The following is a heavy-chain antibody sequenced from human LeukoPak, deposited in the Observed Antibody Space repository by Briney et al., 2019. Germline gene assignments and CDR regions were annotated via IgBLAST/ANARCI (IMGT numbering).Heavy chain of an antibody. CDR2: INSDGSST. D-gene: IGHD5-24*01. CDR1: GFTFSSYW. V-gene: IGHV3-74*01. Sequence: GGSLRLSCAASGFTFSSYWMHWVRQAPGKGLVWVSRINSDGSSTSYADSVKGRFTISRDNAKNTLYLQMNSLRAEDTAIYYCARAGEMRYMDAWGKGTAVTVSS. CDR3: ARAGEMRYMDA. J-gene: IGHJ6*03.